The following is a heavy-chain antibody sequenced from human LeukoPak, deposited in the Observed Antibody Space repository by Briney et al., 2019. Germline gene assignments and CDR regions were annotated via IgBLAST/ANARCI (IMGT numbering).Heavy chain of an antibody. D-gene: IGHD3-3*01. CDR1: GFTFSSYA. J-gene: IGHJ6*02. V-gene: IGHV3-23*01. Sequence: PGGSLRLSCAASGFTFSSYAMSWVRQAPGKGLEWVSAISGSGGTTYYADSVKGRFTISRDDSKNTLYLQMNSLRAEDTAVYYCAKPPVYYDFWSGSGGDGMDVWGQGTTVTVSS. CDR3: AKPPVYYDFWSGSGGDGMDV. CDR2: ISGSGGTT.